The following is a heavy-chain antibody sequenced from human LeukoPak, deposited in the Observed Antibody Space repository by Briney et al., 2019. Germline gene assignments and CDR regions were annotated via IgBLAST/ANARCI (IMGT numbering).Heavy chain of an antibody. Sequence: GGSLRLSCVASGFTFNTYSMNWVRQAPGKGLEWVSSISSSSSYIYYADSVKGRFTISRDNAKNSLYLQMNSLRAEDTAVYYCARAQSLYSSSWYLDYWGQGTLVTVSS. CDR3: ARAQSLYSSSWYLDY. D-gene: IGHD6-13*01. J-gene: IGHJ4*02. CDR1: GFTFNTYS. CDR2: ISSSSSYI. V-gene: IGHV3-21*01.